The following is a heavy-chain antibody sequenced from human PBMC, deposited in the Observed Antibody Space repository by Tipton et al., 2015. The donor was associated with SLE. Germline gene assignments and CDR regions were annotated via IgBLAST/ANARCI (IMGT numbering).Heavy chain of an antibody. D-gene: IGHD1-26*01. V-gene: IGHV3-11*01. CDR3: VGARATAYWYFHL. CDR2: ITCGGTTT. Sequence: SLRLSCEASGFIFKDYFMTWVRQAPGKGLEWLAYITCGGTTTKYATSVAGRFFISRDNTNGSVYLHMHRLRVDDTALYFCVGARATAYWYFHLWGRGTLVTVSA. J-gene: IGHJ2*01. CDR1: GFIFKDYF.